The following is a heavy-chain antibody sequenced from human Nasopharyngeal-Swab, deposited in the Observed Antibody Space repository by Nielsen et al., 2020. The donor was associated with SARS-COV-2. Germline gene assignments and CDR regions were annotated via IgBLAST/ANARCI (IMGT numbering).Heavy chain of an antibody. CDR1: GFSFSSYA. CDR3: AKARYPHPAVYYNYYFDV. V-gene: IGHV3-23*01. J-gene: IGHJ6*03. D-gene: IGHD1-14*01. CDR2: ISDDDGTT. Sequence: GESLKISCAASGFSFSSYAMSWVRQAPGKGLEWVSTISDDDGTTYYADSVKGRFTISTDNFKNTLFLQMNSLRAEDTALYYCAKARYPHPAVYYNYYFDVWGKGTTVTVSS.